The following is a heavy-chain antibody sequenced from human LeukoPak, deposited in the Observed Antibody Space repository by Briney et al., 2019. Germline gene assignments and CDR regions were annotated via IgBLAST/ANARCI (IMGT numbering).Heavy chain of an antibody. D-gene: IGHD3-22*01. V-gene: IGHV4-59*01. CDR1: GGSISSYY. Sequence: SETLSLTCTVSGGSISSYYWSWVRQPPGKGLEWIGYIYYSGRTNYNPSLTSRVTISVDTSKNQFSLKLSSVTAADTAVYYCAGASYDSSGVHWGQGTLVTVSS. J-gene: IGHJ4*02. CDR2: IYYSGRT. CDR3: AGASYDSSGVH.